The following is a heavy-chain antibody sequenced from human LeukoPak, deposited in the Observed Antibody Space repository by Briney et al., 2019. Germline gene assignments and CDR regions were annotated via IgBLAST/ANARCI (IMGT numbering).Heavy chain of an antibody. D-gene: IGHD2-15*01. CDR1: GFTFDDYA. J-gene: IGHJ6*02. CDR3: AKDAVWGPSMVVAATPWYHYYHMDV. Sequence: GDSLRLSCAASGFTFDDYAMHWVRQAPGRGLEWISLISRDGGSTYYADSLKGRFIISRDNSKKSLHLQMNSLRAEDTALYYCAKDAVWGPSMVVAATPWYHYYHMDVWGQGTTVTVSS. V-gene: IGHV3-43D*03. CDR2: ISRDGGST.